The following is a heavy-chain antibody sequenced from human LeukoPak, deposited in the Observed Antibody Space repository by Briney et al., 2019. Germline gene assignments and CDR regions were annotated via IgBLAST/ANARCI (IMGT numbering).Heavy chain of an antibody. CDR3: ASSGDILTGPNWFDP. CDR1: GGSISSYY. D-gene: IGHD3-9*01. Sequence: SETLSLTCTVSGGSISSYYWSWIRQPPGKGLEWIGYIYYSGSTNYNPSLKSRVTISVGTSKNQFSLKLSSVTAADTAVYYCASSGDILTGPNWFDPWGQGTLVTVSS. CDR2: IYYSGST. J-gene: IGHJ5*02. V-gene: IGHV4-59*01.